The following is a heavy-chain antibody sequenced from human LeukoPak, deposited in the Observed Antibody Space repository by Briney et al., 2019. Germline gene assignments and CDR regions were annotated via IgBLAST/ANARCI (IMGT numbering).Heavy chain of an antibody. J-gene: IGHJ4*02. CDR2: ISSGYTT. D-gene: IGHD3-10*01. CDR1: GFTFKTYG. V-gene: IGHV3-23*01. Sequence: GGSLRLSCAASGFTFKTYGMGWVRQAPGKGLEWVSGISSGYTTYYADSVKGRFIISRDNSKNTLFLQMNSLRAEDTAVYYCAKDFAQEGTHSVDYWGQGTVVTVSS. CDR3: AKDFAQEGTHSVDY.